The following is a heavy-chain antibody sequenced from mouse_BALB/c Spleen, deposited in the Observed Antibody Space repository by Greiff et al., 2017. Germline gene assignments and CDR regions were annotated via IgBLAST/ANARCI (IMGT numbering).Heavy chain of an antibody. CDR2: ISYDGSN. J-gene: IGHJ2*01. D-gene: IGHD1-1*02. CDR1: GYSITSGYY. Sequence: EVKLQESGPGLVKPSQSLSLTCSVTGYSITSGYYWNWIRQFPGNKLEWMGYISYDGSNNYNPSLKNRISITRDTSKNQFFLKLNSVTTEDTATYYCARATMDYFDYWGQGTTLTVSS. CDR3: ARATMDYFDY. V-gene: IGHV3-6*02.